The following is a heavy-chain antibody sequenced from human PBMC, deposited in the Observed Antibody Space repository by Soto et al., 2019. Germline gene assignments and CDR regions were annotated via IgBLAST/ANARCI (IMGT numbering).Heavy chain of an antibody. CDR1: GDIVSSNSAA. V-gene: IGHV6-1*01. CDR2: TYYRSKWYN. J-gene: IGHJ6*02. CDR3: ARGNKWWGGYGMDV. Sequence: TLSLTCAISGDIVSSNSAAWNWIRQSPSRGLEWLGRTYYRSKWYNDYAVSVKSRITINPDTSKNQFSLQLNSVTPEDTAVYYCARGNKWWGGYGMDVWGQGTTVTVSS. D-gene: IGHD2-15*01.